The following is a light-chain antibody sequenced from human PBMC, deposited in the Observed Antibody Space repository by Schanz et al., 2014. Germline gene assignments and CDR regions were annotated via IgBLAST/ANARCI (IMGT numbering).Light chain of an antibody. V-gene: IGKV3-20*01. Sequence: EIVLTQSPATLSLSPGERATLSCRASQSVSSSYLAWYQQKPGQAPRLLIYGASSRATGIPDRFSGSGSGTDFTLTISRLEPEDFALYYCHQFFSSSWTFGQGTKVEIK. CDR3: HQFFSSSWT. J-gene: IGKJ1*01. CDR1: QSVSSSY. CDR2: GAS.